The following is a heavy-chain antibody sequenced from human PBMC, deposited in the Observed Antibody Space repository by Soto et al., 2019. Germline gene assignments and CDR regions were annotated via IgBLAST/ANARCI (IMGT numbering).Heavy chain of an antibody. CDR2: ISYDGSNK. J-gene: IGHJ4*02. Sequence: WGSLRLSCSASGFTFSSYGMHWFRQAPGKGLEWVAVISYDGSNKYYADSVKGRFTISRDNSKNTLYLQMNSLRAEDTAVYYCAKDEVLGYCSSTSCYKGTHFDYWRQGTLVTVSS. D-gene: IGHD2-2*02. CDR1: GFTFSSYG. V-gene: IGHV3-30*18. CDR3: AKDEVLGYCSSTSCYKGTHFDY.